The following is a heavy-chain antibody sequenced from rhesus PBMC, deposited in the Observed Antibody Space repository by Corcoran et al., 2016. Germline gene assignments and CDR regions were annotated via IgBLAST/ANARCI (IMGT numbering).Heavy chain of an antibody. CDR3: AKEVILTAQFFDY. D-gene: IGHD2-15*01. Sequence: GLEWVSGISYTGGSTYYADSVKDRCTISRDNSKNTLSLQMNSLRAEDTAVYYCAKEVILTAQFFDYWGQGVLVTVSS. V-gene: IGHV3-103*01. J-gene: IGHJ4*01. CDR2: ISYTGGST.